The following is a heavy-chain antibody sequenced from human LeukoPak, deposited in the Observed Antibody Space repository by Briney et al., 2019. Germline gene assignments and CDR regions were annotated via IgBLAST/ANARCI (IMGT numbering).Heavy chain of an antibody. CDR3: AKDLSYCSGGSCYLSHYYYYGMDV. J-gene: IGHJ6*02. D-gene: IGHD2-15*01. V-gene: IGHV3-9*01. Sequence: PTGGSLRLSCAASGFTFSSYAMHWVRQAPGKGLEWVSGISWNSGSIGYADSVKGRFTISRDNSKNTLYLRMNSLRAEDTAVYYCAKDLSYCSGGSCYLSHYYYYGMDVWGQGTTVTVSS. CDR1: GFTFSSYA. CDR2: ISWNSGSI.